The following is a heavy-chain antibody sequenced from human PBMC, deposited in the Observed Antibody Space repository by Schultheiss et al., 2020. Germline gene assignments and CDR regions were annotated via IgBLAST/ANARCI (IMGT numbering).Heavy chain of an antibody. CDR3: AKSDDYGEHAFDI. Sequence: GGSLRLSCAASGFTFSSYGMHWVRQAPGKGLEWVAVISYDGSNKYYADSAKGRFTISRDNSKNTLYLQMNSLRAEDTAVYYCAKSDDYGEHAFDIWGQGTMVTVSS. D-gene: IGHD4-17*01. V-gene: IGHV3-30*18. J-gene: IGHJ3*02. CDR1: GFTFSSYG. CDR2: ISYDGSNK.